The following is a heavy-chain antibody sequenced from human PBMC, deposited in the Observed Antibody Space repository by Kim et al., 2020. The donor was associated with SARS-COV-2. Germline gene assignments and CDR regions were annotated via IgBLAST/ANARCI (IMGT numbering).Heavy chain of an antibody. J-gene: IGHJ3*02. V-gene: IGHV1-2*02. D-gene: IGHD2-2*01. CDR3: ARAGEVVPAAHDAFDI. Sequence: KFQGRVTMTRDTSISTAYMELSRLRSDDTAVYYCARAGEVVPAAHDAFDIWGQGTMVTVSS.